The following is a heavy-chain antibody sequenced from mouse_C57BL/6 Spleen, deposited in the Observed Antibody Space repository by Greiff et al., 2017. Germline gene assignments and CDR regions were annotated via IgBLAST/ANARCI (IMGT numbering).Heavy chain of an antibody. D-gene: IGHD2-4*01. J-gene: IGHJ3*01. CDR2: IYPGDGDT. V-gene: IGHV1-80*01. Sequence: VQLQQSGAELVKPGASVKISCKASGYAFSSYWMNWVKQRPGKGLEWIGQIYPGDGDTNYNGKFKGKATLTADKSSSTAYMQLSSLTSEDSAVYFCARGADDYGGGWFAYWGQGTLVTVSA. CDR3: ARGADDYGGGWFAY. CDR1: GYAFSSYW.